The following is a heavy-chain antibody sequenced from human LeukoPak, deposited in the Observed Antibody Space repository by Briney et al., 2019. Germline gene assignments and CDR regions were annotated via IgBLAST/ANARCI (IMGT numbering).Heavy chain of an antibody. Sequence: GGSLRLSCAASGFTFSSYSMTWVRLAPGKGLEWVSYISLSSGAIYYVDSVKGRFTISRDNAKNSLYLQMNSLRAEDTAVYYCAREVYYGSGRRFDLWGQGTLVTVSS. CDR2: ISLSSGAI. J-gene: IGHJ4*02. D-gene: IGHD3-10*01. CDR3: AREVYYGSGRRFDL. V-gene: IGHV3-48*01. CDR1: GFTFSSYS.